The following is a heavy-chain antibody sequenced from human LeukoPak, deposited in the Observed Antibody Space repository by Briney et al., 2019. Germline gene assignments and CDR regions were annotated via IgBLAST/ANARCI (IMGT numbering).Heavy chain of an antibody. V-gene: IGHV3-48*03. CDR3: ARGNWAEDGYFDY. D-gene: IGHD7-27*01. CDR1: GFTFSSYE. Sequence: GGSLRLSCAASGFTFSSYEMNWLRQAPGKGLEWVSYISSSGSTIYYADSVKGRFTISRDNAKNSLYLQMNSLRAEDTSVYYCARGNWAEDGYFDYWGQGTLVTVSS. CDR2: ISSSGSTI. J-gene: IGHJ4*02.